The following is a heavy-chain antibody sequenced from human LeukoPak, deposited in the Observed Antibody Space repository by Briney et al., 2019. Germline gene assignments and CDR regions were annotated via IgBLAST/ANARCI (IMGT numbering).Heavy chain of an antibody. V-gene: IGHV1-2*02. D-gene: IGHD6-13*01. CDR2: INPNSGGT. CDR3: ARAIAAAGTSWFDP. Sequence: GASVKVSCKASGYTFTGYYMHWVRQAPGQGLEWMGWINPNSGGTNYAQKFQGRVTMTRDTSISTAYMELSRLRSDDMAVYYCARAIAAAGTSWFDPWGQGTLVTVSP. J-gene: IGHJ5*02. CDR1: GYTFTGYY.